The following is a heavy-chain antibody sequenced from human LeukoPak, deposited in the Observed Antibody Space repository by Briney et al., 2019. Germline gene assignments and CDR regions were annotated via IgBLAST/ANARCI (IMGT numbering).Heavy chain of an antibody. D-gene: IGHD6-19*01. CDR3: ERHFAPQRSIAVAGVNWYFDL. Sequence: PSETLSLTCAVYGGSFSGYYWSWIRQPPGKGLEWIGSIYYSGSTYYNPSLKSRVTISVDTSKNQFSLKLSSVTAADTAVYYCERHFAPQRSIAVAGVNWYFDLWGRGTLVTVSS. CDR1: GGSFSGYY. CDR2: IYYSGST. V-gene: IGHV4-34*01. J-gene: IGHJ2*01.